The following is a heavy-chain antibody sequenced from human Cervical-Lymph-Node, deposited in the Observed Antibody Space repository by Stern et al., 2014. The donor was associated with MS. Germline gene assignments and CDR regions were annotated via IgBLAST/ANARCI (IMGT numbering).Heavy chain of an antibody. J-gene: IGHJ4*02. V-gene: IGHV3-30*18. CDR3: AKDRSADWDY. CDR1: GFTFRSYG. Sequence: QAQLVESGGGVVQPGRSLRLSCAASGFTFRSYGMHWVRQAPGKGLEWVAVISFDGSNEYYADSVKGRFTISRDNSKNTLYLQMTSLRAEDTAVYYCAKDRSADWDYWGQGTLVTVSS. D-gene: IGHD3-9*01. CDR2: ISFDGSNE.